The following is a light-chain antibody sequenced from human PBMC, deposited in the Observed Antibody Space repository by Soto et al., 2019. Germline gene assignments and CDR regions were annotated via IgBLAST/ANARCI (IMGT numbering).Light chain of an antibody. V-gene: IGLV2-14*01. CDR3: SSYTSSSLV. CDR1: SSDVGGYNY. J-gene: IGLJ2*01. Sequence: QSVLTQPASVSGSPGQSITISCTGTSSDVGGYNYVSWYQQHPGKAPKLMIYDVSNRPSGVSNRFSGSKSANTASLTISGLQAEDEADYYCSSYTSSSLVFGGGTKVTVL. CDR2: DVS.